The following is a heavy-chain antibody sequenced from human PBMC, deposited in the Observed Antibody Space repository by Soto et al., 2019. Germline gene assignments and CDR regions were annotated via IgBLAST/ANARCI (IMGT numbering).Heavy chain of an antibody. CDR3: ARVQVRSYYYYYGMDV. CDR2: IYYSGST. V-gene: IGHV4-39*07. D-gene: IGHD3-22*01. J-gene: IGHJ6*02. CDR1: GGSISSSSYY. Sequence: SETLSLTCTVSGGSISSSSYYWGWIRQPPGKGLEWIGSIYYSGSTYYNPSLKSRVTISVDTSKNQFSLKLSSVTAADTAVYYCARVQVRSYYYYYGMDVWGQGTTVTVSS.